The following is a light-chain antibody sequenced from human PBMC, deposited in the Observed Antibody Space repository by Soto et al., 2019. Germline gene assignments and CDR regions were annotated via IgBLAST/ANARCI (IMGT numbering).Light chain of an antibody. CDR2: YDS. V-gene: IGLV3-21*01. J-gene: IGLJ2*01. CDR1: NIGRKS. CDR3: QVCDSNSDHSV. Sequence: SYELTQPPSVSVAPGETARITCGGNNIGRKSVHWYHQKPGQAPVLVIYYDSDRPSGIPERFSGTNSGSTATLTITRVEAGDEAQYYYQVCDSNSDHSVVAAGTELTVL.